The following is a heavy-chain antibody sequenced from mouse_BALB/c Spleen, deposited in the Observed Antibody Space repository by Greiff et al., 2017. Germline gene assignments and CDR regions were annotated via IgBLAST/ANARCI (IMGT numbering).Heavy chain of an antibody. V-gene: IGHV3-6*02. D-gene: IGHD2-2*01. J-gene: IGHJ4*01. CDR2: ISYDGSN. CDR1: GYSITSGYY. CDR3: ARGPLGLRAMDY. Sequence: EVKLMESGPGLVKPSQSLSLTCSVTGYSITSGYYWNWIRQFPGNKLEWMGYISYDGSNNYNPSLKNRISITRDTSKNQFFLKLNSVTTEDTATYYCARGPLGLRAMDYWGQGTSVTVSS.